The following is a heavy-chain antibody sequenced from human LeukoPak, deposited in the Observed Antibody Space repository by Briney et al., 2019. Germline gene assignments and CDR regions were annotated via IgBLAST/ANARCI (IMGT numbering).Heavy chain of an antibody. D-gene: IGHD2-15*01. J-gene: IGHJ3*02. CDR2: INPSGGST. V-gene: IGHV1-46*01. CDR1: GYTFTSYY. CDR3: ARDPPSCSGGSCYSSDAFDI. Sequence: ASVKVSCKASGYTFTSYYMHWVRQAPGQGLEWMGIINPSGGSTSYAQKFQGRVTMTRDTSTSTVYVELSSLRSEDTAVYYCARDPPSCSGGSCYSSDAFDIWGQGTMVTVSS.